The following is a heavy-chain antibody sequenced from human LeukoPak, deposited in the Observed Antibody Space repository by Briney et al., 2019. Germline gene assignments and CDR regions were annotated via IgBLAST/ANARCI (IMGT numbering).Heavy chain of an antibody. CDR1: GFTFSSYA. D-gene: IGHD6-13*01. CDR2: ISGSGGST. J-gene: IGHJ5*02. V-gene: IGHV3-23*01. Sequence: PGGTLRLSCAASGFTFSSYAMSWVRQAPGKGLEWVSGISGSGGSTYYADSVKGRFTISRDNSKNTLYLQMNSLRVEDTAVYYCAKKDSAAAYPSWGQGTLVTVSS. CDR3: AKKDSAAAYPS.